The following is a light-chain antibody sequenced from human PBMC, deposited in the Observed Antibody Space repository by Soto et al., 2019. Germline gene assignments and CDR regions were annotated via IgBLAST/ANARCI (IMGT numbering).Light chain of an antibody. Sequence: QSALTQPASVSGSPGQSITISCTGTSSDVGSYNYVYWYQQYPGKAPKLMIYDVSNRPSGVSYRFSGSQSGNTASLTISGLQAEDEADDYCSSYTTSSTHVVFGGGTKLTVL. J-gene: IGLJ2*01. CDR2: DVS. V-gene: IGLV2-14*01. CDR3: SSYTTSSTHVV. CDR1: SSDVGSYNY.